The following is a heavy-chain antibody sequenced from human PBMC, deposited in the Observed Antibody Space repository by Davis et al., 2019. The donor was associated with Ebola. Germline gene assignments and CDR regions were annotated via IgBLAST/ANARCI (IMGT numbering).Heavy chain of an antibody. CDR2: ISNDGSST. D-gene: IGHD6-19*01. CDR1: GFSFSTFW. CDR3: ADSWLPTSH. J-gene: IGHJ4*02. Sequence: HTGGSLRLSCAASGFSFSTFWMHWARQAPGKGLVWVSRISNDGSSTYYADSVKGRFTISRDNAKNTLYLQMNSLRAEDTAVYYCADSWLPTSHWGQGTLVTVSS. V-gene: IGHV3-74*01.